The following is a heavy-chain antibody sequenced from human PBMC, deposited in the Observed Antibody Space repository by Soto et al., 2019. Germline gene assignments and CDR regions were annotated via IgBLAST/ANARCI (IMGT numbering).Heavy chain of an antibody. CDR1: GYTFTSYY. CDR3: ARGRDDFWSGYYNTLLLPRNAFDI. D-gene: IGHD3-3*01. CDR2: INPSGGST. Sequence: ASVKVSCKASGYTFTSYYMHWVRQAPGQGLEWMGIINPSGGSTSYAQKFQGRVTMTTDTSTSTAYMELRSLRSDDTAVYYCARGRDDFWSGYYNTLLLPRNAFDIWGQGTMVTVS. J-gene: IGHJ3*02. V-gene: IGHV1-46*01.